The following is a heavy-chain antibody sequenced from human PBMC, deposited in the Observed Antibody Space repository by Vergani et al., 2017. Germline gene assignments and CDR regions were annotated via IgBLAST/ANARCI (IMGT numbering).Heavy chain of an antibody. CDR1: GGTFSSYA. V-gene: IGHV1-69*12. J-gene: IGHJ3*02. CDR2: IIPIFGTA. CDR3: AREEXNYGFGTPRGAFDI. Sequence: QVQLVQSGAEVKKPGSSVKVSCKASGGTFSSYAISWVRQAPGQGLEWMGGIIPIFGTANYAQKFQGRVTITADESTCTAYMELSSLRSEDTAVYYCAREEXNYGFGTPRGAFDIWGQGTMVTVSS. D-gene: IGHD3-10*01.